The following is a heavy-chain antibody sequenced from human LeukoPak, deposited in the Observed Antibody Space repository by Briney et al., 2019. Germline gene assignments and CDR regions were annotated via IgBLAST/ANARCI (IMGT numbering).Heavy chain of an antibody. CDR3: ARAPLMRYCSSTSCYRPAFDI. Sequence: SETLSLTCAVYGRSFSGYYWSWIRQPPGKGLEWIGEINHSGSTNYNPPLKSRVTISVDTSKNQFSLKLSSVTAADTAVYYCARAPLMRYCSSTSCYRPAFDIWGQGTMVTVSS. V-gene: IGHV4-34*01. CDR2: INHSGST. J-gene: IGHJ3*02. CDR1: GRSFSGYY. D-gene: IGHD2-2*02.